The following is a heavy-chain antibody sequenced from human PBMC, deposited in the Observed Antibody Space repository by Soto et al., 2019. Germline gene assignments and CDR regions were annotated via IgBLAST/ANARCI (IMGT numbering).Heavy chain of an antibody. CDR1: GFTFSSYG. V-gene: IGHV3-30*18. CDR3: AKDQNNYYYYGMDV. CDR2: ISYDGSNK. J-gene: IGHJ6*02. Sequence: PGGPLRLSCAASGFTFSSYGMHWVRQAPGKVLEWVAVISYDGSNKYYADSVKGRFTISRDNSKNTLYLQMNSLRAEDTAVYYCAKDQNNYYYYGMDVWGQGATVTVSS.